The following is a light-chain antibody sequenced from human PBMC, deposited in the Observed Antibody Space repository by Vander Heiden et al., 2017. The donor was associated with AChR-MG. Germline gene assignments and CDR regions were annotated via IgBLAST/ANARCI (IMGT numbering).Light chain of an antibody. J-gene: IGKJ1*01. Sequence: DIQMTQSPSSLSASVGDRVTITCRASQSISSYLNWYQQKPGKAPKPLIYAASSLQSGVPSRFSGSGSGTDFTLTISSLQPEDFATYYCQQRDSTPRTFGQGTKVEIK. V-gene: IGKV1-39*01. CDR3: QQRDSTPRT. CDR2: AAS. CDR1: QSISSY.